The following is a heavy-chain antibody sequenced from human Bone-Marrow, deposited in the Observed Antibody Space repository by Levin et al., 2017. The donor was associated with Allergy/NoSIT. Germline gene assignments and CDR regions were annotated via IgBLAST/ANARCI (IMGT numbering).Heavy chain of an antibody. CDR3: ARYSSRSSDY. Sequence: GGSLRLSCQVSGYFFTTYWIGWVRQMPGKGLEWMGSIYPGDSDTKYSPSFQGQVTMSADKSISTAYLQWRSLEASDTAVYYCARYSSRSSDYWGQGTLVTVSS. V-gene: IGHV5-51*01. CDR2: IYPGDSDT. D-gene: IGHD6-19*01. CDR1: GYFFTTYW. J-gene: IGHJ4*02.